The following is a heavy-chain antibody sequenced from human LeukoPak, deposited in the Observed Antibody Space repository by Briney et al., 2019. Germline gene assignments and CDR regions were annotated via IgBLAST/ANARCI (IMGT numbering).Heavy chain of an antibody. CDR3: VKEGSSWYFGSSRVDYFDY. CDR2: ISGAGSNT. V-gene: IGHV3-23*01. D-gene: IGHD6-13*01. J-gene: IGHJ4*02. CDR1: GFTFSNYA. Sequence: PGGSLRLSCAASGFTFSNYAMGWVRQAPGKGLEWVSGISGAGSNTNYADSVKGRFTISRDNSKNSLYLQMNSLRAEDTAVYYCVKEGSSWYFGSSRVDYFDYWGQGTLVTVSS.